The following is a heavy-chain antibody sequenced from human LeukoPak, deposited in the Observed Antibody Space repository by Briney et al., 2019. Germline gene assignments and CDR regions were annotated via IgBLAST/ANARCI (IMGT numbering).Heavy chain of an antibody. CDR3: ARGGDTGPGLGMKIDY. J-gene: IGHJ4*02. CDR1: GYTFTSYG. V-gene: IGHV1-18*04. Sequence: GASVKVSCKASGYTFTSYGISWVRQAPGQGLEWMGWISAYNGNTNYAQRLQGRVTMTTDTSTSTAYMELRSLRSDDTAVYYCARGGDTGPGLGMKIDYWGQGTLVTVSS. D-gene: IGHD5-18*01. CDR2: ISAYNGNT.